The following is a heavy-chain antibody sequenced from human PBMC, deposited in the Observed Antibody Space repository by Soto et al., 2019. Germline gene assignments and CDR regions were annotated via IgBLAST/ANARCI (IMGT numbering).Heavy chain of an antibody. CDR3: ARDPPDLLSAFDY. CDR1: GASVTGFY. CDR2: VFHSGSS. J-gene: IGHJ4*02. D-gene: IGHD6-19*01. V-gene: IGHV4-59*02. Sequence: SETLSLTCTVSGASVTGFYWSWIRQPPGKGLEWIGYVFHSGSSNYNPSLKSRVTISVDTSKNQVSLQLNSVTPADTAVYYCARDPPDLLSAFDYWGRGTLVTVSS.